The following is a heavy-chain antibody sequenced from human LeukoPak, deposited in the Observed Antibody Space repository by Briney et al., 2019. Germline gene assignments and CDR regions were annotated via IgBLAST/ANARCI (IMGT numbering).Heavy chain of an antibody. CDR1: GFTFSSYW. CDR3: ARDTGDYYDSSGANFDY. V-gene: IGHV3-7*01. D-gene: IGHD3-22*01. CDR2: IKQDGSEK. Sequence: GGSLRLSWAASGFTFSSYWMSWVRQAPGKGLEWVANIKQDGSEKYYVDSVKGRFTISRDNAKNSLYLQMNSLRAEDTAVYYCARDTGDYYDSSGANFDYWGQGTLVTVSS. J-gene: IGHJ4*02.